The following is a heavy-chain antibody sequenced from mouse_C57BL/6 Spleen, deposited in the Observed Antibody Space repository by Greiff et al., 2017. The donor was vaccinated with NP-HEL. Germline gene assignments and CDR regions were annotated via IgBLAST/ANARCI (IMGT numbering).Heavy chain of an antibody. J-gene: IGHJ2*01. CDR3: ARSDYVLFDY. D-gene: IGHD2-4*01. CDR1: GFTFSDYG. CDR2: ISSGSSTI. Sequence: EVKLMESGGGLVKPGGSLKLSCAASGFTFSDYGMHWVRQAPEKGLEWVAYISSGSSTIYYADTVKGRFTISRDNAKNTLFLQMTSLRSEDTAMYYCARSDYVLFDYWGQGTTLTVSS. V-gene: IGHV5-17*01.